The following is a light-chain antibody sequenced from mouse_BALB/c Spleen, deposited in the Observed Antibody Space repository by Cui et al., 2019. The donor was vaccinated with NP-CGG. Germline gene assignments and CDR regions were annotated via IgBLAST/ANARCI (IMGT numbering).Light chain of an antibody. Sequence: QPAVIQESAPTTSPGETVTLTCRSSTGAVTTTNYANWVQEKPDHLFTGLIGGTNNRAPGVPARFSGSLIGDKAALTITGAQTEDETIYFCALWYSNHWVFGGGTKLTVL. CDR1: TGAVTTTNY. CDR2: GTN. V-gene: IGLV1*01. J-gene: IGLJ1*01. CDR3: ALWYSNHWV.